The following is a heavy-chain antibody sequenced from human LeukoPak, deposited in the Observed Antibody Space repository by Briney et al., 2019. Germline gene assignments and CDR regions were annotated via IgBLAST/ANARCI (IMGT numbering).Heavy chain of an antibody. J-gene: IGHJ4*02. CDR2: ISSSGSTI. CDR1: GFTFSSYE. Sequence: PGGSLRLSCAASGFTFSSYEMNWVRQAPGKGLEWVSYISSSGSTIYYADSVKGRFTISRDNAKNSLYLQMNSLRAEDTAVYYCARVLARYYGSGSLGYWGQGTLVTVSS. D-gene: IGHD3-10*01. V-gene: IGHV3-48*03. CDR3: ARVLARYYGSGSLGY.